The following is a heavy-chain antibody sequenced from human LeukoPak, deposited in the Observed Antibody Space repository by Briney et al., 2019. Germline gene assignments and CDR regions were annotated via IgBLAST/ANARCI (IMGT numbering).Heavy chain of an antibody. J-gene: IGHJ6*02. Sequence: ASVKVSCKASRYTFTSYDINWVRQATGQGLEWMGWMNPNSGNTGYAQKFQGRVTMTRNTSISTAYMELSSLRSEDTAVYYCAREKGYCSSTSCYGAGGMDVWGQGTTVTVSS. CDR1: RYTFTSYD. D-gene: IGHD2-2*01. CDR2: MNPNSGNT. V-gene: IGHV1-8*01. CDR3: AREKGYCSSTSCYGAGGMDV.